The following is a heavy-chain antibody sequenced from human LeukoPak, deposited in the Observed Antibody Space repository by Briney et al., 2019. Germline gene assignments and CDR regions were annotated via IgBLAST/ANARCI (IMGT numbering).Heavy chain of an antibody. CDR2: IYYSGST. J-gene: IGHJ4*02. D-gene: IGHD6-19*01. CDR1: GGSISSSSYY. V-gene: IGHV4-39*01. CDR3: ARFVYDSSGWSYYFDY. Sequence: PSETLSLTCTVSGGSISSSSYYWGWIRQPPGKGLEWIGIIYYSGSTYYNLSLKSRVTISVDTSKNQFSLKLSFVTAADTAVYYCARFVYDSSGWSYYFDYWGQGTLVTVSS.